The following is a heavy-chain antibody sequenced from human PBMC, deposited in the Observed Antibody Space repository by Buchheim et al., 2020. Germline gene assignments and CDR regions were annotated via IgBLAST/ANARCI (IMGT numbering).Heavy chain of an antibody. D-gene: IGHD2-2*02. J-gene: IGHJ6*02. CDR2: IWYDGSNK. Sequence: QVQLVESGGGVVRPGRSLRLSCAASGFTFSSYGMHWVRQAPGKGLEWVAVIWYDGSNKYYADSVKGRFTISRDNSKNTLYLQMNSLRAEDTAVYYCARDLVPAAIYYYYGMDVWGQGTT. V-gene: IGHV3-33*01. CDR1: GFTFSSYG. CDR3: ARDLVPAAIYYYYGMDV.